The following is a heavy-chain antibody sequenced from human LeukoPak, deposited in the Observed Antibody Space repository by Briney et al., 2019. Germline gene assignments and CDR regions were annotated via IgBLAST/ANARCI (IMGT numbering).Heavy chain of an antibody. CDR2: IYYTGTT. D-gene: IGHD2-2*01. Sequence: SETLSLTCTVSSGSISSSGYYWGWIRQPPGKGLEWIGSIYYTGTTYYNPSLKSRVTISVDTSKNQFSLKLSSVTAADTAVYYCARPGGCSSTSCVPFHYYGMDVWGQGTTVTVSS. J-gene: IGHJ6*02. CDR3: ARPGGCSSTSCVPFHYYGMDV. CDR1: SGSISSSGYY. V-gene: IGHV4-39*01.